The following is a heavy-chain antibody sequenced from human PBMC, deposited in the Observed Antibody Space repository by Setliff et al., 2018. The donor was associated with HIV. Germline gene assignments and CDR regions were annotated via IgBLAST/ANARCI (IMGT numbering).Heavy chain of an antibody. V-gene: IGHV4-39*07. CDR1: GGSISSNKYY. Sequence: SETLSLTCSVSGGSISSNKYYWSWIRQPPGKGLEWTGSIYHSGSTYYNPSLRSRVTISVGTSKNQFSLKLSSVTAADTAVYYCARDAPTVYANGWFDPWGQGTLVTVSS. CDR2: IYHSGST. CDR3: ARDAPTVYANGWFDP. D-gene: IGHD2-8*01. J-gene: IGHJ5*02.